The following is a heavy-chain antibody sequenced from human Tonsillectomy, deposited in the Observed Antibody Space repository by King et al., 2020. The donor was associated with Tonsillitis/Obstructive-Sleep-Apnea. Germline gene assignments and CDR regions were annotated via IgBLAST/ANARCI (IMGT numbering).Heavy chain of an antibody. CDR2: INPSGGST. V-gene: IGHV1-46*01. D-gene: IGHD3-22*01. J-gene: IGHJ4*02. CDR3: ASGYYIYYFDY. Sequence: AQLVQSGAEVKKPGASVKVSCKASGYTFTSYYMHWVQQAPGQGLEWMGIINPSGGSTSYAQKFQGRVTMTRDTSTSTVYMELSSLRSEDTAVYYCASGYYIYYFDYWGQGTLVTVSS. CDR1: GYTFTSYY.